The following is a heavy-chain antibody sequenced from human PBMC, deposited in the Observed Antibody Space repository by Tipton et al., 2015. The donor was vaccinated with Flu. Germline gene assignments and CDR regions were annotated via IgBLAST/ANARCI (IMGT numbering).Heavy chain of an antibody. CDR2: ISGSGGST. V-gene: IGHV3-23*01. CDR3: AKEVATITTVAGGMDV. D-gene: IGHD5-12*01. J-gene: IGHJ6*02. Sequence: SLRLSCAASGFTFSNYAMSWVRQAPGKGLEWVSVISGSGGSTYYADSVKGRFTISRDNSKNTLYLHMNSLRAEDTAVYYCAKEVATITTVAGGMDVWGQGTTVTVSS. CDR1: GFTFSNYA.